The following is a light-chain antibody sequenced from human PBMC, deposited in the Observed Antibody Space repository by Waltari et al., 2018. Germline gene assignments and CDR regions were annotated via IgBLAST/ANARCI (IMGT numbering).Light chain of an antibody. V-gene: IGKV2-28*01. J-gene: IGKJ2*03. Sequence: DIVMTQSPLSLPVTPGEPASISCRSSQSLLHSNGYNYLDCYLQKPGQSPQLLIYLGSNRASGVPDRFSGSGSGTDVTLKISRVEAEDVGVYYCMQALQTPRSFGQGTKLEIK. CDR3: MQALQTPRS. CDR1: QSLLHSNGYNY. CDR2: LGS.